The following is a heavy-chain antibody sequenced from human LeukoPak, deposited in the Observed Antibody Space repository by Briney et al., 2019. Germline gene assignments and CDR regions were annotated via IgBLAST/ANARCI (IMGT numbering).Heavy chain of an antibody. CDR2: MKQDGNEK. CDR3: ARDAESGGSYFDY. Sequence: GGSLRLSCAASGFTFSTYWMAWVRQAPGKGLEWVASMKQDGNEKYHVDSVKGRFTISRDNAKNSLNLQMNSLRAKDTAVYYCARDAESGGSYFDYWGQGTLVTVSS. CDR1: GFTFSTYW. D-gene: IGHD2-15*01. V-gene: IGHV3-7*01. J-gene: IGHJ4*02.